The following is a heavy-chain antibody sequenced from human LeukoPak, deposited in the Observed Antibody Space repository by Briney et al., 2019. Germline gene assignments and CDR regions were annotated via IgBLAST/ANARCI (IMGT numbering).Heavy chain of an antibody. CDR2: INHSGST. CDR1: GGSFSGYY. D-gene: IGHD6-6*01. Sequence: SETLSLTCAVYGGSFSGYYWSWIRQPPGKGLGWIGEINHSGSTNYNPSLKSRVTISVDTSKNQFSLKLSSVTAADTAVYYCARGAFRWGGSSLYYYGMDVWGQGTTVTVSS. J-gene: IGHJ6*02. V-gene: IGHV4-34*01. CDR3: ARGAFRWGGSSLYYYGMDV.